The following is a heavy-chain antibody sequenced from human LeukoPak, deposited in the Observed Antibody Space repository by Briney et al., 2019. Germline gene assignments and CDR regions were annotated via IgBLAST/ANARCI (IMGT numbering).Heavy chain of an antibody. Sequence: GGSLRLSCAASAFTFSSYAMNWVRQAPGKGLEWVSGISGGGGSTYYADSVKGRFTISRDNSKNTLYLQMDSLRAEDTALYYCAKGSGINHYHWIDPWGEGTLVTVSS. CDR3: AKGSGINHYHWIDP. J-gene: IGHJ5*02. CDR2: ISGGGGST. CDR1: AFTFSSYA. V-gene: IGHV3-23*01. D-gene: IGHD1-14*01.